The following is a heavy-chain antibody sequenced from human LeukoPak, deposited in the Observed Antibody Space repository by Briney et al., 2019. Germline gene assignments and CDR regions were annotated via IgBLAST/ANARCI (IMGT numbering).Heavy chain of an antibody. CDR3: ARRDLSGAFDI. J-gene: IGHJ3*02. D-gene: IGHD3-10*01. CDR1: GGSISSGGYY. CDR2: IYYSGST. Sequence: SGTLSLTCTVSGGSISSGGYYWSWIRQHPGKGLEWIGYIYYSGSTYYNPSLKSRVTISVDTSKNQFSLKLSSVTAADTAVYYCARRDLSGAFDIWGQGTMVTVSS. V-gene: IGHV4-31*03.